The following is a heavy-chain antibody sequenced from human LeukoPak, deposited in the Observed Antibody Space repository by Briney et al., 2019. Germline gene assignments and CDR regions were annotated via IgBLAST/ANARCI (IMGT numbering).Heavy chain of an antibody. Sequence: SETLSLTCAVYGGSFSGYYWNWIRQPLGKGLEWIGEINHFGRTKYNPSLKSRVTISGDTSKNQFSLKINSLTAADTAVYYCARSYRAHQTFYSSHFFDYWGQGTLVSVSS. CDR2: INHFGRT. D-gene: IGHD5-18*01. V-gene: IGHV4-34*01. J-gene: IGHJ4*02. CDR3: ARSYRAHQTFYSSHFFDY. CDR1: GGSFSGYY.